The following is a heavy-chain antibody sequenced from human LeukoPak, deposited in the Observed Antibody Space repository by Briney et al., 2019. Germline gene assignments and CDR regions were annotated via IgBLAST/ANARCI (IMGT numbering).Heavy chain of an antibody. Sequence: HGESLKISCKGSGYTFTSHWIGWVRQMPGKGLEWMGIIYPGDSDTRYSPSFQGQVTISADNSITTAYLQWNSLKASDTAMYYCARRPYDSGSYADYWGQGTPVTVSS. CDR2: IYPGDSDT. D-gene: IGHD3-10*01. CDR1: GYTFTSHW. J-gene: IGHJ4*02. V-gene: IGHV5-51*01. CDR3: ARRPYDSGSYADY.